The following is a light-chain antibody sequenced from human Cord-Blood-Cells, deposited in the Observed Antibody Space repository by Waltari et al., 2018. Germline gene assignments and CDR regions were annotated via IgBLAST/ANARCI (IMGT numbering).Light chain of an antibody. CDR1: QSVSSY. V-gene: IGKV3-11*01. CDR3: QQRSNWPPYT. Sequence: DIVLTQSPATLSLSPGERATLSCRASQSVSSYLAWYQQKPGQAPRLLIYDASNRATGIPARFSGSGSGTDFTLTISSLEPQDFAVYYCQQRSNWPPYTFGQVTKLEIK. J-gene: IGKJ2*01. CDR2: DAS.